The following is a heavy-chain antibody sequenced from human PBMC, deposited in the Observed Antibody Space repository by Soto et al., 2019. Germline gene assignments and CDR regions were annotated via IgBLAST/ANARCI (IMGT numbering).Heavy chain of an antibody. CDR1: RVAFSKFI. CDR3: ARGPYTMDV. V-gene: IGHV1-69*01. D-gene: IGHD1-1*01. CDR2: IIPVFGTA. Sequence: QAQLEQSGGEVKKPGSSVKVSCKASRVAFSKFIVTWVRQAPGLGLEWVGGIIPVFGTANYAQKFQGRVTITADESTSTSYMEVNNLRSEDTAVYYCARGPYTMDVWGQGTTVTVTS. J-gene: IGHJ6*02.